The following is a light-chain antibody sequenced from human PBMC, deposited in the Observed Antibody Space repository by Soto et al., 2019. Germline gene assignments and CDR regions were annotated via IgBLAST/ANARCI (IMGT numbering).Light chain of an antibody. V-gene: IGKV1-5*01. J-gene: IGKJ1*01. CDR2: DSS. Sequence: DIPMTQSPSTLSASVGDRVTITCRASQTIRNQLAWYQQKPGKAPKVLIYDSSSLESGVPSRFSGSGSGTEFTLTIISLQRDDFATYYCQQYNSYKTFGQGTKVDIK. CDR1: QTIRNQ. CDR3: QQYNSYKT.